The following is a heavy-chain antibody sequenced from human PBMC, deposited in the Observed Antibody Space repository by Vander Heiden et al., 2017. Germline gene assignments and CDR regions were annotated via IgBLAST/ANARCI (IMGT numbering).Heavy chain of an antibody. CDR2: RNQDESLK. V-gene: IGHV3-7*01. CDR3: GRGGGEIDY. CDR1: RFTFGPSY. D-gene: IGHD3-16*01. J-gene: IGHJ4*02. Sequence: EVQLVESGGDLVQPGGSLRLSFSASRFTFGPSYMGCVRPGQGEGREWVDKRNQDESLKYYVGSGTGRFTNPRDSAKNGLYPQMNSLGAEDKAVYYDGRGGGEIDYWGQGTLVTVSS.